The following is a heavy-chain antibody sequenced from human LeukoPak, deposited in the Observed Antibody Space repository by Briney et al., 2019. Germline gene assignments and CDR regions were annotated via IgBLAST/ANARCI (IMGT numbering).Heavy chain of an antibody. J-gene: IGHJ4*02. CDR1: GFTFSGSA. V-gene: IGHV3-73*01. CDR3: TSTLDYYDSSGYYYDY. Sequence: GGSLTLSCAASGFTFSGSAMHWVRQASGKGLEWVGRIRSKANSYATAYAASVKGRFTISRDDSKNTAYLQMNSLKTEDTAVYYCTSTLDYYDSSGYYYDYWGQGTLVTVSS. CDR2: IRSKANSYAT. D-gene: IGHD3-22*01.